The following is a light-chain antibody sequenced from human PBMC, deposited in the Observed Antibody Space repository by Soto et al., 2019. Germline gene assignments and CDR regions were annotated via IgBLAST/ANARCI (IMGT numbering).Light chain of an antibody. CDR2: SAS. V-gene: IGKV3-15*01. J-gene: IGKJ4*01. CDR3: QQYNNWLS. CDR1: QSVSSN. Sequence: EIVLTQSPATLSVSPGERATLSCRASQSVSSNLVWYQQKPGQAPRLLIYSASTRATSIPARFSGSGSGTEFTLTISSLQSEDFAIYYCQQYNNWLSFGGGTKVEI.